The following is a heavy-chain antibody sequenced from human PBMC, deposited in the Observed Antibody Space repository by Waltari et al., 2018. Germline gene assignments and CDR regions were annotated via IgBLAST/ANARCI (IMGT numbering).Heavy chain of an antibody. J-gene: IGHJ5*02. CDR2: INAGNGNT. CDR1: GYTFTSYA. Sequence: QVQLVQSGAEVKKPGASVKVSCKASGYTFTSYAMHWVRQAPGQRLEWMGWINAGNGNTKYSQEFQGRVTITRDTSASTAYMELGSLRSEDMAVYYCAREMSSHGRGVYWFDPWGQGTLVTVSS. CDR3: AREMSSHGRGVYWFDP. D-gene: IGHD1-26*01. V-gene: IGHV1-3*03.